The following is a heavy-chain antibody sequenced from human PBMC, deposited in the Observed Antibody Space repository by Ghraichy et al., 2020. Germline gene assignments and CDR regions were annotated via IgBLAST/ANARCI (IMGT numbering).Heavy chain of an antibody. CDR2: IVPYLDLT. J-gene: IGHJ6*02. CDR3: GRTEKMIGNNGHFVMDV. CDR1: GSTFITYS. V-gene: IGHV1-69*10. Sequence: SVKVSCKATGSTFITYSVSWVRQAPGQGLEWMGGIVPYLDLTKYAQRFQGRVTITTDRSANTAYLQLTGLRSEDTAVYYCGRTEKMIGNNGHFVMDVWGQGTTVTVS. D-gene: IGHD4-17*01.